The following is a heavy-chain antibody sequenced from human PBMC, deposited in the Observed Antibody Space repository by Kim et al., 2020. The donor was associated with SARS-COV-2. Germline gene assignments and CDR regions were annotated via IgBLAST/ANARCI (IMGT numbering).Heavy chain of an antibody. V-gene: IGHV5-51*01. J-gene: IGHJ4*02. Sequence: GESLKISCKGSGYSFTSYWIGWVRQMPGKGLEWMGIIYPGDSDTRYSPSFQGQVTISADKSISTAYLQWSSLKASDTAMYYCARATRLFYGSGSYYFDYWGQGTWSPSPQ. CDR2: IYPGDSDT. CDR1: GYSFTSYW. CDR3: ARATRLFYGSGSYYFDY. D-gene: IGHD3-10*01.